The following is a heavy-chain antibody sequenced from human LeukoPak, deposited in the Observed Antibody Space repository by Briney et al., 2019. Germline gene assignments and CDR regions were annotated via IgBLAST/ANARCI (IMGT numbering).Heavy chain of an antibody. V-gene: IGHV5-51*01. D-gene: IGHD5-18*01. Sequence: MRGESLKISCKGSGYSFTGYWIGWVRQMPGKGLEWMGIIYPGDSDTRYSPSFQGQVTISADKSISTAYLQWSSLKASDTAMYYCARAARGYSYGYSDYWGQGTLVTVSS. CDR2: IYPGDSDT. J-gene: IGHJ4*02. CDR1: GYSFTGYW. CDR3: ARAARGYSYGYSDY.